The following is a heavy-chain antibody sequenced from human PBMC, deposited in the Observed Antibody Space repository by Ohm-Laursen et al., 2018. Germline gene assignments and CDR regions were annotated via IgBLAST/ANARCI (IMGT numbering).Heavy chain of an antibody. CDR1: GYTFTGYY. Sequence: SVKVSCKASGYTFTGYYMHWVRQAPGQGLEWMGWINPNSGGTNYAQKFQGRVTMTRDTSISTAYMELSRLRSDDTAVYYCARVSQSSTTVTKPFDYWGQGTLVTVSS. J-gene: IGHJ4*02. D-gene: IGHD4-17*01. V-gene: IGHV1-2*02. CDR2: INPNSGGT. CDR3: ARVSQSSTTVTKPFDY.